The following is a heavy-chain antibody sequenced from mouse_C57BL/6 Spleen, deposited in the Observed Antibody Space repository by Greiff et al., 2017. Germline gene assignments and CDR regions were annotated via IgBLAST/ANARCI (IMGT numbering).Heavy chain of an antibody. CDR3: ARYRSSYAMDY. V-gene: IGHV1-18*01. CDR2: INPNNGGT. Sequence: VQLQQSGPELVKPGASVKIPCKASGYTFTDYNMDWVKQSHGKSLEWIGDINPNNGGTNYNQKFKGKATLTVDKSSSTAYMELRSLTSEDTAVYYCARYRSSYAMDYWGQGTSVTVSS. CDR1: GYTFTDYN. D-gene: IGHD1-1*01. J-gene: IGHJ4*01.